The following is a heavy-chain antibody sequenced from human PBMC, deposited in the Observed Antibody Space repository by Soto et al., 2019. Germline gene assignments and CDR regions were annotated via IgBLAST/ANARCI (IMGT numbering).Heavy chain of an antibody. Sequence: QVQLVQSGAEVKKPGASVKVSCKASGYTFTSYAMHWVRQAPGQRLEWMGWINAGNGNTKYSQKFQGRVTITRDTSASKAYMELSSLRSEDTAVYYCARDPRRGFGYQRTFDYWGQGTLVTVSS. D-gene: IGHD2-2*01. V-gene: IGHV1-3*01. CDR3: ARDPRRGFGYQRTFDY. CDR2: INAGNGNT. CDR1: GYTFTSYA. J-gene: IGHJ4*02.